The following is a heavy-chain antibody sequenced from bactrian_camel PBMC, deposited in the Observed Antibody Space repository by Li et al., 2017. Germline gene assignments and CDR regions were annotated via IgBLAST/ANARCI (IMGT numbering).Heavy chain of an antibody. V-gene: IGHV3S55*01. D-gene: IGHD1*01. J-gene: IGHJ4*01. CDR2: QSRDGRT. CDR1: GATFEGAD. CDR3: VVDGPPKCFRVAPFSGY. Sequence: VQLVESGGGAVQAGESLTISCAASGATFEGADIAWYRHNPGTECDLVGTQSRDGRTEFVDSGNARLSISQNSARSTVFLRLDNLEPEDTALYHCVVDGPPKCFRVAPFSGYWGQGTQVTVS.